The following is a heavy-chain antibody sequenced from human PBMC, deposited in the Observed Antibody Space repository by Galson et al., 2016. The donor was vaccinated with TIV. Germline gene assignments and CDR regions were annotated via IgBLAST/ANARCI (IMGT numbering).Heavy chain of an antibody. CDR2: IGPTSKYA. CDR3: ARESPYTGSYSYWYFDL. J-gene: IGHJ2*01. V-gene: IGHV3-11*06. CDR1: GFAFSDYY. Sequence: SLRLSCAASGFAFSDYYMTWIRQAPGKGLEWISYIGPTSKYATYADSVKGRFTISRDNAKNSLFLQMNSLSAEDSAIYYCARESPYTGSYSYWYFDLWGRGTLVTVSS. D-gene: IGHD1-26*01.